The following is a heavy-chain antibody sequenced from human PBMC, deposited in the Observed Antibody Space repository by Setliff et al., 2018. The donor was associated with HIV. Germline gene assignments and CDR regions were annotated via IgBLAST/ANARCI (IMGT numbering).Heavy chain of an antibody. D-gene: IGHD3-16*01. Sequence: GASVMVSCKASEFTFTGYYIHWMRQAPGQGLEWMGWINPNSGGTNYAEKFQGRVTMTGDTSISTAYMELSSLRSDDTAVYYCARDWGSWDAFDIWGQGTLVTVSS. CDR2: INPNSGGT. CDR1: EFTFTGYY. J-gene: IGHJ3*02. V-gene: IGHV1-2*02. CDR3: ARDWGSWDAFDI.